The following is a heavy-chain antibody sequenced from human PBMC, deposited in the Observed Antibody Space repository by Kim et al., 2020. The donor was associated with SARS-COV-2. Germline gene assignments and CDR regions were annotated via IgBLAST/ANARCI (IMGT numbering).Heavy chain of an antibody. D-gene: IGHD3-10*01. Sequence: DSVKGRFTISRDNSKNTLYLQMNSLRAEDTAVYYCAKDGNLWFGDHMDVWGQGTTVTVSS. CDR3: AKDGNLWFGDHMDV. J-gene: IGHJ6*02. V-gene: IGHV3-23*01.